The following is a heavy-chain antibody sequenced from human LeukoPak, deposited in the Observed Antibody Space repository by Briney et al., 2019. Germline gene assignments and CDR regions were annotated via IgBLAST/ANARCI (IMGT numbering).Heavy chain of an antibody. D-gene: IGHD2-15*01. CDR2: INSDGIST. Sequence: AGGSLRLSCAASGFTFSSYWMHWVRHAPGKGLVWVSHINSDGISTGYVDSVKGRFIISRDNAKNTLYLQMNSLRAEDTAVYYCARGYCSGGSCYKLSACDIWGQGTMVTVSS. J-gene: IGHJ3*02. CDR3: ARGYCSGGSCYKLSACDI. V-gene: IGHV3-74*01. CDR1: GFTFSSYW.